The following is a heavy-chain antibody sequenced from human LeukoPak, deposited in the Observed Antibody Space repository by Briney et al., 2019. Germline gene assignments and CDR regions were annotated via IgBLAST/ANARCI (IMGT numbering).Heavy chain of an antibody. CDR3: ARSGTSRYYFYGVDV. Sequence: PSETLSLTCTVSGGSISSYYWSWIRQSPGKGLECIGYIYYTGTTNYNPSLTSRVTISVDTSKNQFSLKLTSVTATDTAVYYCARSGTSRYYFYGVDVWGQGTTVTVSS. CDR1: GGSISSYY. J-gene: IGHJ6*02. V-gene: IGHV4-59*08. D-gene: IGHD1/OR15-1a*01. CDR2: IYYTGTT.